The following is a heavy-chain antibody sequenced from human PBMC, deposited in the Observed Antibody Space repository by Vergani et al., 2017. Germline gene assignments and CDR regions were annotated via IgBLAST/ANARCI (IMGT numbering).Heavy chain of an antibody. J-gene: IGHJ4*02. Sequence: EVPLVQSGAEVKKPGESLKISCKGSGYSFTSYWIGWVRQMPGKGLEWMGIIYPGDSDTRYSPSFQGQVTISADKSISTAYLQWSSLKASDTAIYYCARPSYSSSAAASRENVGFDYWGQGTLVTVSS. D-gene: IGHD6-6*01. V-gene: IGHV5-51*03. CDR2: IYPGDSDT. CDR1: GYSFTSYW. CDR3: ARPSYSSSAAASRENVGFDY.